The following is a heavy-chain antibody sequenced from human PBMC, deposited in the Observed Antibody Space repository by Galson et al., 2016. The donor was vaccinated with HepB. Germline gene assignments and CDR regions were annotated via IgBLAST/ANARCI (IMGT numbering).Heavy chain of an antibody. J-gene: IGHJ6*04. Sequence: SLRLSCAASGFNFASFDMHWVRQAPGKGLEWVALISDDGDTTYYVDSVKGRFTVSRDNSKNTFFLQMNSLRTEDTAIFYCAREGRDYFQNTMDVWGKGTTVTVSS. V-gene: IGHV3-30-3*01. CDR2: ISDDGDTT. D-gene: IGHD2/OR15-2a*01. CDR3: AREGRDYFQNTMDV. CDR1: GFNFASFD.